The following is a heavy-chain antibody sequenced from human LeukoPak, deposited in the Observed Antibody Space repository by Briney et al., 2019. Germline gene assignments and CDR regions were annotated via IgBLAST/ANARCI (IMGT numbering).Heavy chain of an antibody. CDR1: GGTFSSYA. D-gene: IGHD2-2*01. CDR2: IIPIFGTA. Sequence: GASVKLSCKASGGTFSSYAISWVRQAPGQGLEWMGRIIPIFGTANYAQKFQGRVTITTDESTSTAYMELSSLRSEDTAVYYCARGYCSSTSCYEGGYFDYWGQGTLVTVSS. CDR3: ARGYCSSTSCYEGGYFDY. J-gene: IGHJ4*02. V-gene: IGHV1-69*05.